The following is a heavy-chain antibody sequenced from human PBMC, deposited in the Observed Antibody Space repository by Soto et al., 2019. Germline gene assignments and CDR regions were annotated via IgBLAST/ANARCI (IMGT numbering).Heavy chain of an antibody. J-gene: IGHJ6*02. D-gene: IGHD1-1*01. CDR1: GFTFSDYY. CDR3: ARDLRNLYNYYCLDV. CDR2: ISDSSSYI. V-gene: IGHV3-11*05. Sequence: QVQVVESGGGLVKPGGSLRLSCAVSGFTFSDYYMSWIRQAPGKGLEWVSYISDSSSYIKYADSVRGRFTISRDNAKKYLYLQMNSLRAEDTDVYYCARDLRNLYNYYCLDVWGQGTTVTFSS.